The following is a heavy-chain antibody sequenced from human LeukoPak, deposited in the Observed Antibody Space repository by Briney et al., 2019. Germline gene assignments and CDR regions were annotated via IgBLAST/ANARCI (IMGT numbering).Heavy chain of an antibody. CDR2: ISRSSSTI. Sequence: GGSLRLSCVVSGFIFSDYSMNWVRQAAGKGPEWVSYISRSSSTIYHADSVKGRFTISRDNSKNTLYLQMNSLRAEDTAVYYCAPDLRGAAWSLDYWGQGTLVTVSS. CDR1: GFIFSDYS. J-gene: IGHJ4*02. D-gene: IGHD2-15*01. CDR3: APDLRGAAWSLDY. V-gene: IGHV3-48*01.